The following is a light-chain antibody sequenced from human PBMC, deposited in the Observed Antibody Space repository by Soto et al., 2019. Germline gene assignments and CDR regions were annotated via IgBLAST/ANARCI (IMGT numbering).Light chain of an antibody. J-gene: IGKJ1*01. V-gene: IGKV3-20*01. CDR1: QSVSSSY. CDR3: KQYGSSQVGT. Sequence: EIVLMQSPGTLSLSPGERATLSCRASQSVSSSYLAWYQQKPGQAPRLLIYGASSRATGIPDRFSGRGSGPDFTVTISRLEPEDFAVYYYKQYGSSQVGTFGQGTKVELK. CDR2: GAS.